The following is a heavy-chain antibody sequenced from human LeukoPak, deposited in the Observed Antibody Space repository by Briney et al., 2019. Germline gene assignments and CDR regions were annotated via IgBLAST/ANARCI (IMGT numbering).Heavy chain of an antibody. Sequence: PSETLSLTCTVSGGSISSSYSYWGWIRQPPGKGLEWIGTMHYRGKTYYNASLKSRVTISIDTSKNQFSLRLSSVTAADTAVYYCARARREDIVIGPAEGPLNPPPAISRGRNYWFFDLWGRGTLASVSS. CDR2: MHYRGKT. V-gene: IGHV4-39*07. J-gene: IGHJ2*01. D-gene: IGHD2-2*01. CDR3: ARARREDIVIGPAEGPLNPPPAISRGRNYWFFDL. CDR1: GGSISSSYSY.